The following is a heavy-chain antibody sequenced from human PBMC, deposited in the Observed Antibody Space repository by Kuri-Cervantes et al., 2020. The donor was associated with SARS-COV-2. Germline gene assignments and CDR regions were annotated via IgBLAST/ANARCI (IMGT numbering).Heavy chain of an antibody. V-gene: IGHV3-23*01. CDR3: AKDMRGARTYVDY. D-gene: IGHD1-26*01. J-gene: IGHJ4*02. CDR1: GFTFSSYA. CDR2: ISGSGGST. Sequence: GESLKISCAASGFTFSSYAMSWVRQAPGKGLEWVSAISGSGGSTYYADSVKGRFTISRDNSKNTLYLQMNSLRAEDTAVYYCAKDMRGARTYVDYWGQGTLVTVSS.